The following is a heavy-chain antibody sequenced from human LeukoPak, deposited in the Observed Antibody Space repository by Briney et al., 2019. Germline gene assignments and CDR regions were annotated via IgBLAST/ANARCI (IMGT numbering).Heavy chain of an antibody. CDR2: INPNGGST. D-gene: IGHD2-15*01. Sequence: ASVKVSCKASGYTFNSSYIHWVRQAPGQGLEWMGIINPNGGSTNYAQTFQGRVTLTRDTSTTTVYMELSSLRSEDTAVYYCARGPVVVVAATHFDYWGQGTLVTVSS. CDR1: GYTFNSSY. CDR3: ARGPVVVVAATHFDY. V-gene: IGHV1-46*02. J-gene: IGHJ4*02.